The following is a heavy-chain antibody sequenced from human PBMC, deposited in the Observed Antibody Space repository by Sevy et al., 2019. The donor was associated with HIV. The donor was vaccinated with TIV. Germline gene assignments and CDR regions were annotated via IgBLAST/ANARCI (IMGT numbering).Heavy chain of an antibody. CDR1: GYTFTSYD. Sequence: ASVKVSCKASGYTFTSYDINWVRQATGQGLEWMGWMNPNSGNTGYAQKFQGRVTMTRNTSISTAYMELSSLRSEETAVYYCARGRYYDYVWGSYPSGPDYWGQGTLVTVSS. CDR2: MNPNSGNT. J-gene: IGHJ4*02. D-gene: IGHD3-16*01. CDR3: ARGRYYDYVWGSYPSGPDY. V-gene: IGHV1-8*01.